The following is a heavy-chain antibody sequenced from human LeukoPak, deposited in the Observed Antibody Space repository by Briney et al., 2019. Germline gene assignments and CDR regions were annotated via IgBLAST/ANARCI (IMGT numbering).Heavy chain of an antibody. CDR2: ISNTGRTT. CDR1: GFTFSDYH. V-gene: IGHV3-11*04. Sequence: GGSLRLSCAASGFTFSDYHMTWIRQAPGKGLEWISYISNTGRTTYYADSVKGRFTISRDDAKNSLFLEMNSLGAEDTAVYYCARDGSPLRFYEMDVWGKGTTVIVSS. CDR3: ARDGSPLRFYEMDV. D-gene: IGHD2-2*03. J-gene: IGHJ6*04.